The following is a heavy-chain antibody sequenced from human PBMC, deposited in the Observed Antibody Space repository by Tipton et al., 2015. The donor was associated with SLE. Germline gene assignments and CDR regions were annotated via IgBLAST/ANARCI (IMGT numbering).Heavy chain of an antibody. D-gene: IGHD3-3*01. Sequence: TLSLTCAVYGGSFSGYYWSWIRQPPGKGLEWIGEIHHSGSTNYNPSLRSRVTISVDTSKNQFSLKLSSVTAADTAVYYCARGRSGPGWYFDLWGRGTLVTVSS. CDR2: IHHSGST. J-gene: IGHJ2*01. CDR1: GGSFSGYY. CDR3: ARGRSGPGWYFDL. V-gene: IGHV4-34*01.